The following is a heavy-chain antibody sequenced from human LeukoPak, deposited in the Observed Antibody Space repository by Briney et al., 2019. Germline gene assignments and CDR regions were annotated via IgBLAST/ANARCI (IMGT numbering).Heavy chain of an antibody. Sequence: GESLKISCKGSGYSFTNYWIAWVRQMPGKGLEWVGILYPPDSDTRYSPSFQGQVIISADKSISTAYLQWSSLKASDTAMYYCARHDLDGGSVVMDVWGQGTTVTVSS. CDR3: ARHDLDGGSVVMDV. D-gene: IGHD2-15*01. CDR2: LYPPDSDT. CDR1: GYSFTNYW. J-gene: IGHJ6*02. V-gene: IGHV5-51*01.